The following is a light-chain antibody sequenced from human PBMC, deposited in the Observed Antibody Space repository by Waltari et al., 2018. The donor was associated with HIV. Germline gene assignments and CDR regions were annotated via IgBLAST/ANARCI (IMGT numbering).Light chain of an antibody. CDR3: QVGGATDDWV. CDR2: GDR. CDR1: KIGLRD. Sequence: SYVLTQPPSVSVAPNQTATVSCIGEKIGLRDVHWYLQRSGQAPEVVMHGDRDRAPGIPGRMSGSNSGDMATLTIASAEAGDEGVYYCQVGGATDDWVCGGGTKLTVL. J-gene: IGLJ3*02. V-gene: IGLV3-21*02.